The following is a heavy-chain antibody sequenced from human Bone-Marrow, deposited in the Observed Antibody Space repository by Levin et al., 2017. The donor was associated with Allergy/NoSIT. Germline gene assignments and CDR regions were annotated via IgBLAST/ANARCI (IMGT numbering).Heavy chain of an antibody. CDR2: ISWMGGDI. D-gene: IGHD3-10*01. V-gene: IGHV3-9*01. CDR3: AKVMVRRDYYYGMDV. CDR1: GFTFENYL. Sequence: QPGGSLRLSCTASGFTFENYLMHWVRQAPGKGLEWVAGISWMGGDIGYADSVKGRFTISRDNAKNSLYLQMNSLKTDDTALYYCAKVMVRRDYYYGMDVWGQGTTVTVSS. J-gene: IGHJ6*02.